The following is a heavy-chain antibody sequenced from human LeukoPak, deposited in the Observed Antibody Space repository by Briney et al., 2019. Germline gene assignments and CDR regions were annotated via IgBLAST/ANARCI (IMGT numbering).Heavy chain of an antibody. CDR2: ISSSSSTI. D-gene: IGHD3-22*01. J-gene: IGHJ4*02. CDR3: ARNTLTYYYDSSGYSDY. V-gene: IGHV3-48*02. CDR1: GFTFSSYS. Sequence: GGSLRLSCAASGFTFSSYSMNWVRQAPGKGLEWVSYISSSSSTIYYADSVKGRFTISGDNAKNSLYLQMNSLRDEDTAVYYCARNTLTYYYDSSGYSDYWGQGTLVTVSS.